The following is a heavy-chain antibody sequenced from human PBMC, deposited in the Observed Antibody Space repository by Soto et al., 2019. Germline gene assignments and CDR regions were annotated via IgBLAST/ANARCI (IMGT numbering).Heavy chain of an antibody. Sequence: QVQLVESGGGVVQPGRSLRLSCAASGFTFSSHGMHWVRQAPGKGLEWVAIISHDGSNEYYADSVRGRFTISRDNFKNMFYLQMNSRRLEDTAVYFCAKEGDYSYGYEVDYWGQGTLVAVSS. CDR1: GFTFSSHG. J-gene: IGHJ4*02. D-gene: IGHD5-18*01. CDR2: ISHDGSNE. V-gene: IGHV3-30*18. CDR3: AKEGDYSYGYEVDY.